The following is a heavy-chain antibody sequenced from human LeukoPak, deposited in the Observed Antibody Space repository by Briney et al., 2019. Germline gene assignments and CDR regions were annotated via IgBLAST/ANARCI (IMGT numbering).Heavy chain of an antibody. CDR2: IYHRGST. CDR1: GGSISSSNW. Sequence: SETLSLTCAVSGGSISSSNWWSWVRQPPGKGLEWIGEIYHRGSTNYNPSLKSRVTISVDKSKNQFSLKLSSVTAADTAVYYCASQGDYYYYGMDVWGKGTTVTVSS. J-gene: IGHJ6*04. V-gene: IGHV4-4*02. CDR3: ASQGDYYYYGMDV.